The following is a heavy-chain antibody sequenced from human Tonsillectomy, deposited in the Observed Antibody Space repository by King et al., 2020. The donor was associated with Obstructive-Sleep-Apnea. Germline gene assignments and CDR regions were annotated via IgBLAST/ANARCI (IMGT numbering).Heavy chain of an antibody. CDR3: AKDSSSSSDFFDY. V-gene: IGHV3-33*06. Sequence: VQRVESGGGVVQPGRSLRLSCAASGFTFSSYGMHWVRQAPGKGLEWVAVIWYDGSNKYYADSVKGRFTISRDNSKNTLYLQMNSLRAEDTAVYYCAKDSSSSSDFFDYWGQGTLVTVSS. CDR1: GFTFSSYG. D-gene: IGHD6-13*01. CDR2: IWYDGSNK. J-gene: IGHJ4*02.